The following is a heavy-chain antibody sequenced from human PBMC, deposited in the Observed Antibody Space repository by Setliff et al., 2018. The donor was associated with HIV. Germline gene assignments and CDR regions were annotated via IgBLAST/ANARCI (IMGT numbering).Heavy chain of an antibody. D-gene: IGHD3-10*01. V-gene: IGHV3-53*01. CDR1: GFNVSNNY. Sequence: VGSLRLSCAPSGFNVSNNYMTWVRQAPGKGLEWVSILYISGKRSYVDSVKGRFTISRDNYNTLHLQMNSLRAEDTAVYYCARVRHYYDSGVFYGMDVWGQGTTVTVSS. CDR2: LYISGKR. J-gene: IGHJ6*02. CDR3: ARVRHYYDSGVFYGMDV.